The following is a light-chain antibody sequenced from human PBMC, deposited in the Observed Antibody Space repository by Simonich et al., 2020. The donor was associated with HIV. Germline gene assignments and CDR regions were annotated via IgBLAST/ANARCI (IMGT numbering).Light chain of an antibody. CDR3: QQYYSAPCT. CDR1: QNVLYSSNNKYY. Sequence: DIVMTQSPNSLAVSLGERATINCKSSQNVLYSSNNKYYLSWYQQKPGQPPKLLIYWAATRESGVPDRFSGSGSGTDFTLTISSLQAEDVAVYYCQQYYSAPCTFGQGTKLEIK. CDR2: WAA. V-gene: IGKV4-1*01. J-gene: IGKJ2*02.